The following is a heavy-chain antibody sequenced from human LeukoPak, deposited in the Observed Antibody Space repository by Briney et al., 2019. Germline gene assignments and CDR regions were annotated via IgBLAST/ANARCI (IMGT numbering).Heavy chain of an antibody. V-gene: IGHV3-11*06. CDR2: ISSSSSYT. J-gene: IGHJ4*02. CDR3: ARDRVDYYGSGSYSTIYYFDY. Sequence: GGSLRLSCAASGFTFSDYYMSWIRQAPGKGLEWVSYISSSSSYTNYADSVKGRFTISRDNAKNSLYLQMNSLRAEDTAAYYCARDRVDYYGSGSYSTIYYFDYWGQGTLVTVSS. D-gene: IGHD3-10*01. CDR1: GFTFSDYY.